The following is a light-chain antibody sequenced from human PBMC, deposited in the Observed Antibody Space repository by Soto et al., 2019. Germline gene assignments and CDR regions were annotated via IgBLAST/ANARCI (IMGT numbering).Light chain of an antibody. Sequence: QSVLTQPASVSGSPGQSITISCTGTSSDIGGYNYVSWYQQHPGKAPKLMIYEVNNRPSGVSNRFSGSKSGNTASLTISGLQAEDEADYYCSSYTSSSTLWVFGGGTKSPS. CDR1: SSDIGGYNY. V-gene: IGLV2-14*01. J-gene: IGLJ3*02. CDR3: SSYTSSSTLWV. CDR2: EVN.